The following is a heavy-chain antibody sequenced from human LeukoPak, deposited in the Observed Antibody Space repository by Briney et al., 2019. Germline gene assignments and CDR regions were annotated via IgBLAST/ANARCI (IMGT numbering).Heavy chain of an antibody. CDR2: IYTSGST. Sequence: SQTLSLTCTVSGGSISSGSYYWSWIRQPAGKGLEWIGRIYTSGSTNYNPSLKSRVTISVDTSKNQFSLKLSSVTAADTAVYYCARARAARFLPPFDPWGQGTLVTVSS. J-gene: IGHJ5*02. CDR1: GGSISSGSYY. D-gene: IGHD6-6*01. V-gene: IGHV4-61*02. CDR3: ARARAARFLPPFDP.